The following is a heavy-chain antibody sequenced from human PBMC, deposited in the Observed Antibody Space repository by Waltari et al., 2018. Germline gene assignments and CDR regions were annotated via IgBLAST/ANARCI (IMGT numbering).Heavy chain of an antibody. Sequence: QVQLVKYVAGVNNRGHTLKVSCQASGGTFRSNAISWVRKTPRQGLERRGGIIPSFGTANYEQKFQGRVTITADESTSTAYMELSSLRSEDTAVYYCARGIAVAGTGYYYMDVWGKGTTVTVSS. J-gene: IGHJ6*03. V-gene: IGHV1-69*01. CDR1: GGTFRSNA. CDR2: IIPSFGTA. D-gene: IGHD6-19*01. CDR3: ARGIAVAGTGYYYMDV.